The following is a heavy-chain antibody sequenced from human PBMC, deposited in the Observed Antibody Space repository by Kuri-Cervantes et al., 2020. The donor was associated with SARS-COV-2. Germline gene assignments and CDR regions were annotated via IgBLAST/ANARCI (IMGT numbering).Heavy chain of an antibody. D-gene: IGHD3-3*01. V-gene: IGHV1-8*02. CDR1: GYTFTSYG. CDR3: ARGDGFWSQHPLDY. Sequence: ASVKVSCKASGYTFTSYGISWVRQAPGQGLEWMGWMNPNSGNTGYAQKFQGRVTMTRNTSISTAYMELSSLRSEDTAVYYCARGDGFWSQHPLDYWGQGTLVTVSS. CDR2: MNPNSGNT. J-gene: IGHJ4*02.